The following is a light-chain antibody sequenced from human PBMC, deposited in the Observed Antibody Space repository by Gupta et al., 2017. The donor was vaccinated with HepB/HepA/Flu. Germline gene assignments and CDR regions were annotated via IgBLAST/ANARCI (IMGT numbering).Light chain of an antibody. CDR1: SSDVGSYNL. J-gene: IGLJ1*01. CDR2: EVS. Sequence: QSALTQPASVSGSPGQSITISCTGPSSDVGSYNLVSWYQQHPGKAPKRLMYEVSQRPSGVSTRFSGSKSGNTASLTISGLQADDEADYDCCSYAGTTSYVFGTGTKVTVL. CDR3: CSYAGTTSYV. V-gene: IGLV2-23*02.